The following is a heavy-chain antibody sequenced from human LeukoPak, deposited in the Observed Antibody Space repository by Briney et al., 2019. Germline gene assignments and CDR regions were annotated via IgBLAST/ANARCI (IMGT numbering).Heavy chain of an antibody. CDR3: AKTSGHSDY. CDR2: VSGSGGST. Sequence: GGSLRLSCAASGFTFKNNAMSWVRQAPGKGLEWVSAVSGSGGSTYYADSVKGRFTISRDNSEDTLYLQMNILTVEDTAVYYCAKTSGHSDYWGQGTLVTVSS. J-gene: IGHJ4*02. V-gene: IGHV3-23*01. CDR1: GFTFKNNA. D-gene: IGHD2-15*01.